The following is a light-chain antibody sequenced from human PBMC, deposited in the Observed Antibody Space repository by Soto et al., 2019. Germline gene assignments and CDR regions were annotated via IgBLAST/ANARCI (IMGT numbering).Light chain of an antibody. J-gene: IGKJ5*01. CDR3: QQYNNWPRIT. CDR1: QSVSSSY. V-gene: IGKV3-20*01. CDR2: GAS. Sequence: EIVLTQSPGTLSLSPGERATLSCRASQSVSSSYLAWYQQKPGQAPRLLIYGASSRATGIPDRFSGSGSGTDFTLTISSLQSEDFAIYYCQQYNNWPRITFGQRTRLEIK.